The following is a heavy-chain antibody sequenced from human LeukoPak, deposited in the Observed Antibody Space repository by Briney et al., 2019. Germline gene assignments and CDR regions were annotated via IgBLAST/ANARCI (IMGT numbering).Heavy chain of an antibody. CDR3: ARDGSGSYSFGYYYYKDV. V-gene: IGHV3-48*04. Sequence: GGSLRLSCAASGFTFSSYNMHWVRQPPGKGLEWVSYISSGSSTIHYADSVKGRFTISRDNAKNSLYLQMDSLRAEDTAVYYCARDGSGSYSFGYYYYKDVWGKGTTVTVSS. CDR2: ISSGSSTI. J-gene: IGHJ6*03. CDR1: GFTFSSYN. D-gene: IGHD1-26*01.